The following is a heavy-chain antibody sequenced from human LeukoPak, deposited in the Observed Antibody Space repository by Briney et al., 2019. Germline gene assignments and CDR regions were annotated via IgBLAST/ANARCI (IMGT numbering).Heavy chain of an antibody. J-gene: IGHJ4*02. Sequence: SQTLSLTCTVSGGSISSGGYYWSWIRQHPGKGLEWIGYIYYSGSTYYNPSLKSQVTISVDTSKNQFSLKLSSVTAADTAVYYCARAIPEVGATDYFDYWGQGTLVTVSS. CDR1: GGSISSGGYY. CDR3: ARAIPEVGATDYFDY. CDR2: IYYSGST. D-gene: IGHD1-26*01. V-gene: IGHV4-31*01.